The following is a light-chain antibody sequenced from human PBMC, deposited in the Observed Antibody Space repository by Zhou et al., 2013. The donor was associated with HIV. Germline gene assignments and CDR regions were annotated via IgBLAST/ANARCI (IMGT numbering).Light chain of an antibody. J-gene: IGKJ1*01. Sequence: IQLTQSPSSLAASVGDTVTITCRASQGITTYLVWYQQKPGKAPNLLIYAASTLQSGVPSRFSGGGSGTEFTLTISSLQPEDFATYYCQQANSFPWTFGQGTKVEV. CDR1: QGITTY. V-gene: IGKV1-9*01. CDR2: AAS. CDR3: QQANSFPWT.